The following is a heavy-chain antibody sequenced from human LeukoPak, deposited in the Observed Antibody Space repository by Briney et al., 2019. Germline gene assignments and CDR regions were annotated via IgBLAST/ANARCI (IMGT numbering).Heavy chain of an antibody. CDR2: ISGSSSYI. V-gene: IGHV3-21*01. CDR3: AKDQLSFYDFWSGPFDY. D-gene: IGHD3-3*01. Sequence: GGSLRLSCAASGFTFSSYSLNWVRQAPGKGLEWVSSISGSSSYIYYADSVKGRFTISRHNAKNSLYLQMNSLRAEDTAVYYCAKDQLSFYDFWSGPFDYWGKGTTVTVSS. CDR1: GFTFSSYS. J-gene: IGHJ6*04.